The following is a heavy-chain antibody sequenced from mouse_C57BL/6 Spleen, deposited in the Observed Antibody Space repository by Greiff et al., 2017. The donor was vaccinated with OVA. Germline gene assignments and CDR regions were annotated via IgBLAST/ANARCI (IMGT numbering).Heavy chain of an antibody. CDR1: GYTFTSYW. V-gene: IGHV1-69*01. D-gene: IGHD3-3*01. J-gene: IGHJ4*01. Sequence: QVQLQQPGAELVMPGASVKLSCKASGYTFTSYWMHWVKQRPGQGLEWIGEIDPSDSYTNYNQKFKGKSTLTVDKSSSTAYMQLSSLTSEDSAVYYCARSDRRRDYYAMDYWGQGTSVTVSS. CDR3: ARSDRRRDYYAMDY. CDR2: IDPSDSYT.